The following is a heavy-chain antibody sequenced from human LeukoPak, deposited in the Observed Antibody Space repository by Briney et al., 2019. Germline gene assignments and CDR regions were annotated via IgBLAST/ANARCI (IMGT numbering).Heavy chain of an antibody. CDR1: GFTFDDYA. CDR2: ISWNSGDI. D-gene: IGHD5-18*01. CDR3: VKVYGYSYGYIDY. V-gene: IGHV3-9*01. Sequence: GRSLRLSCAASGFTFDDYAMHWVRQAPGKGLEWVSGISWNSGDIGYADSGKGRFTISRDNAKNSLYLQMNSLRAEDTALYYCVKVYGYSYGYIDYWGQGTLVTVSP. J-gene: IGHJ4*02.